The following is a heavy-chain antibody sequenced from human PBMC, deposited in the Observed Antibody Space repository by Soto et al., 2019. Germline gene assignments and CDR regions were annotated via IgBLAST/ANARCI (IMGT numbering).Heavy chain of an antibody. CDR3: ARGGYYDILTGYHDFFDF. Sequence: QVHLQQWGAGLLKPSETLSLTCAVYGGSFSGYYWTWIRQPPGKGLEWIGEINHRGSTNYNPSLKSRVTKSVDTSKSQFSRRLSSVAAADPAVYYCARGGYYDILTGYHDFFDFWGRGPLVTVSS. CDR2: INHRGST. CDR1: GGSFSGYY. J-gene: IGHJ4*02. V-gene: IGHV4-34*01. D-gene: IGHD3-9*01.